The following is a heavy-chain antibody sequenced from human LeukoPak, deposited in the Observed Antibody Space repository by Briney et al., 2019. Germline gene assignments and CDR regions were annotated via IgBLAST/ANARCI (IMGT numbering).Heavy chain of an antibody. CDR2: TSSYNGKT. V-gene: IGHV1-18*04. CDR3: ASDPPETATVWAFDI. CDR1: GYTFTNYG. Sequence: GASVKVSCQAFGYTFTNYGITWVRQAPGQGLEWMGLTSSYNGKTNYVQKFQGRVAMTADPSTNTAYMELKSLRPDDTAIYYCASDPPETATVWAFDIWGQGTTVTVSS. J-gene: IGHJ3*02.